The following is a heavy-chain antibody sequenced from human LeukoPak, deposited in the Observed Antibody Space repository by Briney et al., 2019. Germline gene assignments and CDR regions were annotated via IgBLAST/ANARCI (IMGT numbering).Heavy chain of an antibody. Sequence: GGSLRLSCAASGFTFNSYAMSWVRQAPGKGLEWVSAVSGSAVSTYYTDSVKGRFTISRDNSQNKLYLQMNSLRAEHTAVYYCSKGGFGSGAYYNVPTGWGQGTLVTVSS. CDR2: VSGSAVST. D-gene: IGHD3-10*01. V-gene: IGHV3-23*01. J-gene: IGHJ1*01. CDR1: GFTFNSYA. CDR3: SKGGFGSGAYYNVPTG.